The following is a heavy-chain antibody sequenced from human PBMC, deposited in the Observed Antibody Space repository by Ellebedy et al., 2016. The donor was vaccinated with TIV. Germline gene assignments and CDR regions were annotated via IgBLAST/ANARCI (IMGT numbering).Heavy chain of an antibody. CDR2: LSYDGSNN. D-gene: IGHD2-21*01. CDR3: ARGDGGNILRY. J-gene: IGHJ4*02. Sequence: GESLKISCAASGFTFSSYAMHWVRQAPGKGLEWVALLSYDGSNNYYADSVKGRFTISRDDAKNTLYLQMNSLGAEDTAVYYCARGDGGNILRYWGQGTLVTVSS. V-gene: IGHV3-30*04. CDR1: GFTFSSYA.